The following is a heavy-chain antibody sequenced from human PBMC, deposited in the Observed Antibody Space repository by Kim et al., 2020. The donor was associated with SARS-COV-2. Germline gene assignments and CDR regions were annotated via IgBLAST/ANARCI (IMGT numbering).Heavy chain of an antibody. CDR1: GFTFSDHY. CDR3: AKNYDASSGYYYFDY. D-gene: IGHD3-22*01. V-gene: IGHV3-72*01. J-gene: IGHJ4*02. CDR2: SRNKANSYTT. Sequence: GVSLRLSCAASGFTFSDHYMDWVRQAPGKGLEWVGRSRNKANSYTTEYAASVKGRFTISRDDSRNSLYLQMNSLKTEDTAVYYCAKNYDASSGYYYFDYWGQGTLVTVSS.